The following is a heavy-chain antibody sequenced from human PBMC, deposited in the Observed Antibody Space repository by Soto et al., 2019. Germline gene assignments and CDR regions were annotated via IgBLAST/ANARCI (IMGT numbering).Heavy chain of an antibody. D-gene: IGHD1-26*01. CDR3: ARTHSGSYYSVFNY. CDR1: NFSISSGYY. Sequence: SETLSLTCVVSNFSISSGYYWGCIRQSPGKGLEWIASIYRSGTTSYNPSLKSRVTISVDPSKNQFSLMLTAVTAADTAVYYCARTHSGSYYSVFNYWGRGSLVTVSS. V-gene: IGHV4-38-2*01. CDR2: IYRSGTT. J-gene: IGHJ4*02.